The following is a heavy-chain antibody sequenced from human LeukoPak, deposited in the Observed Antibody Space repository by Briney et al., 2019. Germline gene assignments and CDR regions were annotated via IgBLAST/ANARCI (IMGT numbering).Heavy chain of an antibody. D-gene: IGHD5-24*01. V-gene: IGHV1-18*01. CDR2: INAYNGNT. CDR3: ARDGYKYRDYYYYGMDV. Sequence: ASVKVSCKASGYTFTSYGISWVRQAPGQGLEWMGWINAYNGNTNYAQKLQGRVTMTTDTSTSTAYMELRSLRSDDTAVYYCARDGYKYRDYYYYGMDVWGQGTTVTVSS. J-gene: IGHJ6*02. CDR1: GYTFTSYG.